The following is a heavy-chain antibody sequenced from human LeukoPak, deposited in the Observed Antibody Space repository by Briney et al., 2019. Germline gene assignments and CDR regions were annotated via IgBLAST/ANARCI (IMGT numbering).Heavy chain of an antibody. Sequence: PSETLSLTCTVSGGSFSTYYWSWIRQPPGKGLEWIGYIYYSGSTDYNPSLESRVTMSLDTSKNQFSLKLSSVTAADTAVYHCARGFLSGSSWLFDPWGQGTLVTVSS. V-gene: IGHV4-59*12. CDR1: GGSFSTYY. J-gene: IGHJ5*02. CDR3: ARGFLSGSSWLFDP. CDR2: IYYSGST. D-gene: IGHD6-13*01.